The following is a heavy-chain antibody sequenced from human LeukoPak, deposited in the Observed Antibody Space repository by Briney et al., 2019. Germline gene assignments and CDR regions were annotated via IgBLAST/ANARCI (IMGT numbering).Heavy chain of an antibody. D-gene: IGHD3-22*01. J-gene: IGHJ4*02. Sequence: GASVTVSCKASGYTFTGYYMHWVRQAPGQGLEWMGRINPNSGGTNYAQKFQGRVTMTRDTSISTAYMELSSLRSDDTAVYYCARGGYYDSSGNYWGQGTLVTVSS. CDR3: ARGGYYDSSGNY. CDR1: GYTFTGYY. CDR2: INPNSGGT. V-gene: IGHV1-2*06.